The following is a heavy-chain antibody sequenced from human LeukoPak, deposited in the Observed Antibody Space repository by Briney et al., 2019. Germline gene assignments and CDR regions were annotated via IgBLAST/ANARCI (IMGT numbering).Heavy chain of an antibody. D-gene: IGHD4/OR15-4a*01. V-gene: IGHV3-20*04. CDR3: AREPTMVPHLENAFGI. CDR2: INWNGGST. CDR1: GFTFDDYG. Sequence: RPGGSLRLSCAASGFTFDDYGMSWVRHAPGKGLEWVSGINWNGGSTGYADSVKGRFTISRDNAKNSLYLQMNSLRAEDTALYYCAREPTMVPHLENAFGIWGQGTMVTVSS. J-gene: IGHJ3*02.